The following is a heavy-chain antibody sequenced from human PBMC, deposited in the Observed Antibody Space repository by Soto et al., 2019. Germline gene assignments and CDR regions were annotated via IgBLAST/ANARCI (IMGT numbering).Heavy chain of an antibody. CDR3: ARDPQYSSSWYRSNRWFDP. Sequence: SQTLSLTCAISGDSVSSNSAAWNWIRQSPSRGLEWLGRTYYRSKWYNDYAVSVKSRITINPDTSKNQFSLQLNSVTPEDTAVYYCARDPQYSSSWYRSNRWFDPWGQGTLVTVSS. J-gene: IGHJ5*02. V-gene: IGHV6-1*01. D-gene: IGHD6-13*01. CDR2: TYYRSKWYN. CDR1: GDSVSSNSAA.